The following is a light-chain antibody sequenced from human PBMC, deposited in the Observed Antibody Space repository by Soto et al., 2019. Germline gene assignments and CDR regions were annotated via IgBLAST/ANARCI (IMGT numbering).Light chain of an antibody. V-gene: IGKV1-5*01. Sequence: DIQMTQSPSTLSASVGDRVSITCRASQSISSWLAWYQQKPGKAPKLLIYDASSLESGVPSRFSGSGSGTEFTLTISSLQPDDFATYYCQQSGITFGQGTRLEIK. J-gene: IGKJ5*01. CDR2: DAS. CDR1: QSISSW. CDR3: QQSGIT.